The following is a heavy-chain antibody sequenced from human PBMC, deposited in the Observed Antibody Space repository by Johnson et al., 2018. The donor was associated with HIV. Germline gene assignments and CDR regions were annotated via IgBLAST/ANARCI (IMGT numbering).Heavy chain of an antibody. CDR1: GFTVSSNY. CDR3: ATAGRSSSGVDTFDI. V-gene: IGHV3-66*02. J-gene: IGHJ3*02. Sequence: VQLVESGGGLVQPGGSLRLSCAASGFTVSSNYMSWVRQAPGKGLEWVSVIYSGGSTYYADSVKGRFTISRDNSKNTLYLQMNSLRAEDTAVYYCATAGRSSSGVDTFDIWGQGTMVTVSS. D-gene: IGHD6-6*01. CDR2: IYSGGST.